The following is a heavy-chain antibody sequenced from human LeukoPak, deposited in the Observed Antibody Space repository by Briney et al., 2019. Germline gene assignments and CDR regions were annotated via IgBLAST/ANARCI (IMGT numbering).Heavy chain of an antibody. CDR1: GYTFTSYG. Sequence: GASVKVSCKASGYTFTSYGFSWVRQAPGQGLEWMGWINADNGNTNYAQKFQGRVIMTADTSTSTAYMELRSLKSDDTAMYYCARGVHSSTWYDYWGQGTLVTVSS. J-gene: IGHJ4*02. CDR3: ARGVHSSTWYDY. D-gene: IGHD6-13*01. V-gene: IGHV1-18*01. CDR2: INADNGNT.